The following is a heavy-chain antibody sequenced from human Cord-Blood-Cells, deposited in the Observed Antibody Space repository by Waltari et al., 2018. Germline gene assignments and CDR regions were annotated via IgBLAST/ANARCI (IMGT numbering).Heavy chain of an antibody. CDR3: AKDDRAAAGTDY. CDR2: ISYDGSNK. Sequence: QVQLVESGGGVVQPGRSLRLSCAASGFTFSSYGMPWVRQAPGKGLEWVAVISYDGSNKYYADSVKGRFTISRDNSKNTLYLQMNSLRAEDTAVYYCAKDDRAAAGTDYWGQGTLVTVSS. V-gene: IGHV3-30*18. J-gene: IGHJ4*02. D-gene: IGHD6-13*01. CDR1: GFTFSSYG.